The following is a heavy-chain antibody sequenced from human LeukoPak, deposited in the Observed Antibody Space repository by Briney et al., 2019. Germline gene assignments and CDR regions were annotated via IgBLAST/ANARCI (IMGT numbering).Heavy chain of an antibody. CDR3: TTDAGYSSRWYNY. CDR1: GFTFTNAY. J-gene: IGHJ4*02. V-gene: IGHV3-15*01. Sequence: GGSLRLSCAASGFTFTNAYMTWVRQAPGKGLEWVGRIKSKVDGGTTDYGAPVKARFSISRDDSKNTVYLQMNSLRTEDTAVYYCTTDAGYSSRWYNYWGQGALVTVAS. D-gene: IGHD6-13*01. CDR2: IKSKVDGGTT.